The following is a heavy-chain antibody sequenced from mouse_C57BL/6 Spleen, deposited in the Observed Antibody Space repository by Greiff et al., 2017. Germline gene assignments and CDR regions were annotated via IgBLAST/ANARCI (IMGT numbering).Heavy chain of an antibody. CDR1: GYTFTDYE. CDR2: IDPETGGT. D-gene: IGHD1-1*02. V-gene: IGHV1-15*01. Sequence: VQLKQSGAELVRPGASVTLSCKASGYTFTDYEMHWVKQTPVHGLEWIGAIDPETGGTAYNQKFKGKAILTADKSSSTAYMELRSLTSEDSAVYYCTRRGIWSHFDYWGQGTTLTVSS. CDR3: TRRGIWSHFDY. J-gene: IGHJ2*01.